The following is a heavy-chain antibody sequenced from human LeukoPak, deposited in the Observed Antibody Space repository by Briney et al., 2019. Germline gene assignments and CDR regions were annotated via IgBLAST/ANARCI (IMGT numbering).Heavy chain of an antibody. CDR2: INPSGGST. J-gene: IGHJ4*02. CDR3: ARDRLPKGYEVISAGLAY. CDR1: GYTFTSYY. Sequence: ASVKVSCKASGYTFTSYYVHWVRQAPGQGLEWMGIINPSGGSTSYAQKFQGRVTMTRDTSTSTVYMELSSLRSEDTAVYYCARDRLPKGYEVISAGLAYWGQGTLVTVSS. D-gene: IGHD3-22*01. V-gene: IGHV1-46*01.